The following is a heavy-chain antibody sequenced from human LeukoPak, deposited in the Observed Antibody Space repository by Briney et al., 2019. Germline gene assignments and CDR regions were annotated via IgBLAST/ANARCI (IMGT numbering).Heavy chain of an antibody. D-gene: IGHD4-11*01. Sequence: GGSLRLSCAASGFTVSTNYMSWVRQAPGKGLEWVSVIYSDDNTYYADSVKGRFTISRDNSKNTLDLQMNSPRAEDTAVYYCAKDSENYSNYYHYWGQGTLVTVSS. CDR1: GFTVSTNY. CDR2: IYSDDNT. CDR3: AKDSENYSNYYHY. J-gene: IGHJ4*02. V-gene: IGHV3-53*01.